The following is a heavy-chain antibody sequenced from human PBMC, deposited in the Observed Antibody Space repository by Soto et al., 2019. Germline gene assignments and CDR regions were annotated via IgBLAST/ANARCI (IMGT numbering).Heavy chain of an antibody. V-gene: IGHV5-51*01. Sequence: GGSLKTSCNGSGNSFTSYWIGWVRQMPGKGLEWMGIIYPGDADTRYSRSFQGQVTISADKSNSNAYLQWSSLKTSDTAMYYCARRSGYYDSSGYYYGPIDYWGQGTLVTVSS. J-gene: IGHJ4*02. D-gene: IGHD3-22*01. CDR1: GNSFTSYW. CDR2: IYPGDADT. CDR3: ARRSGYYDSSGYYYGPIDY.